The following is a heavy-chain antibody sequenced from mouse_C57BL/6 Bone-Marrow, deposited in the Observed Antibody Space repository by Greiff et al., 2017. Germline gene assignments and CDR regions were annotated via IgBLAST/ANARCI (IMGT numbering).Heavy chain of an antibody. D-gene: IGHD1-1*01. CDR2: ISSGSSTI. Sequence: EVKLVESGGGLVKPGGSLKLSCAASGFTFSDYGMHWVRQAPEKGLEWVAYISSGSSTIYYADTVKGRFTISRDNAKNTLFLQMTSLRSEDTAMYYCASHYYGSMYFDVWGTGTTVTVSS. J-gene: IGHJ1*03. CDR3: ASHYYGSMYFDV. V-gene: IGHV5-17*01. CDR1: GFTFSDYG.